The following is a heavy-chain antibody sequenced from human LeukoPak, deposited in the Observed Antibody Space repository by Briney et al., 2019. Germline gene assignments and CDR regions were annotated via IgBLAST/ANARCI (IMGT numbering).Heavy chain of an antibody. CDR2: ISSSSNYI. V-gene: IGHV3-21*01. Sequence: GGSLRLSCAASGFTFSSYSMNWVRQAPGKGLEWVSSISSSSNYIYYADPVKGRFTISRDNAKDTVYLQMNSLRAEDTAVYYCARVSIGWYSFDYWGQGTLVTVSS. D-gene: IGHD6-19*01. J-gene: IGHJ4*02. CDR1: GFTFSSYS. CDR3: ARVSIGWYSFDY.